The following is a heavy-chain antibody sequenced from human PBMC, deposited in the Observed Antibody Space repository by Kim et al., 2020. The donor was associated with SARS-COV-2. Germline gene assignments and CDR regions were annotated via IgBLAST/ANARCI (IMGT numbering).Heavy chain of an antibody. J-gene: IGHJ6*02. CDR3: AREKIGSYGICGMDV. D-gene: IGHD1-26*01. CDR2: INAGNGNT. V-gene: IGHV1-3*01. CDR1: GYTFTSYA. Sequence: ASVKVSCKASGYTFTSYAMHWVRQAPGQRLEWMGWINAGNGNTKYSQKFQGRVTITRDTSASTAYMELSSLRSEDTAVYYCAREKIGSYGICGMDVWGQGTTVTVSS.